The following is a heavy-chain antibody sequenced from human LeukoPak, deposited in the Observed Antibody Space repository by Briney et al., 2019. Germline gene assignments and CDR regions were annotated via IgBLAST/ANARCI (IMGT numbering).Heavy chain of an antibody. D-gene: IGHD3-22*01. Sequence: ASVKVSCKASGGTFSSYAISWVRQAPGQGLEWMGGIIPIFGTANYAQKFQGRVTITADESTSTAYMELGSLRSEDTAVYYCARDKGFYDSSGYYYDYWGQGTLVTVSS. V-gene: IGHV1-69*13. CDR2: IIPIFGTA. CDR3: ARDKGFYDSSGYYYDY. CDR1: GGTFSSYA. J-gene: IGHJ4*02.